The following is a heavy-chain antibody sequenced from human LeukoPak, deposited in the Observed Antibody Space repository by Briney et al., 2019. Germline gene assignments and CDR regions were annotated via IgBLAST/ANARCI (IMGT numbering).Heavy chain of an antibody. V-gene: IGHV4-59*01. J-gene: IGHJ6*02. CDR3: ARDKKIPAGDSDGLDV. Sequence: PSETLSLTCTVSGASISSYYWSWIRQPPGKGLELIGFISYSGSTSYNPSLKSRVTISEDTSKNQFSLNLRSVTSADTAVYYCARDKKIPAGDSDGLDVWGRGTTVTVSS. CDR2: ISYSGST. D-gene: IGHD6-13*01. CDR1: GASISSYY.